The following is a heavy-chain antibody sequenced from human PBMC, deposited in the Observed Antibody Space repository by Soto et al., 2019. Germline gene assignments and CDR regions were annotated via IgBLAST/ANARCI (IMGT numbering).Heavy chain of an antibody. D-gene: IGHD2-15*01. Sequence: PSETLSLTCTVSGGSISSYYWSWIRQPPGKGLEWNGYNYYSGSTNYNPSLKSRVTISVDTSKNQFSLKMSSVTAADTAFYYCARSYCSGGSCYSMPFDYWGQGTLVTVSS. CDR1: GGSISSYY. J-gene: IGHJ4*02. V-gene: IGHV4-59*08. CDR2: NYYSGST. CDR3: ARSYCSGGSCYSMPFDY.